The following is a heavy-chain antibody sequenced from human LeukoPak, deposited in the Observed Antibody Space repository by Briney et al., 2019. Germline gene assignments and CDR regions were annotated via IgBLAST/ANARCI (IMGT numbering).Heavy chain of an antibody. Sequence: GESLKISRKSSGYSFTSYWITWVRQMPGKGLEWMGIIYPSDSDTTYSPSFQGQVTISADKSINTAYLQWSSLKSSDTAMYYCARQDSRAYSHWGQGTLVTVSS. J-gene: IGHJ4*02. CDR1: GYSFTSYW. D-gene: IGHD3-22*01. V-gene: IGHV5-51*01. CDR3: ARQDSRAYSH. CDR2: IYPSDSDT.